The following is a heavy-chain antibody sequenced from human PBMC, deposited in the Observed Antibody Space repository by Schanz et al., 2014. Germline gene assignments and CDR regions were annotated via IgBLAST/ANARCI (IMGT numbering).Heavy chain of an antibody. V-gene: IGHV3-11*06. CDR3: ARDGAGRAPDAFDI. CDR2: ISSSSNYA. J-gene: IGHJ3*02. Sequence: HVQLVESGGGLVKPGGSLTLSCAASGFTFSDYYMSWVRQAPGKGLEWVSYISSSSNYASYADPMKGRFTISRDNAKYSLYLQMNSLRAEDTAVYYCARDGAGRAPDAFDIWGQGTMVTVSS. CDR1: GFTFSDYY. D-gene: IGHD1-26*01.